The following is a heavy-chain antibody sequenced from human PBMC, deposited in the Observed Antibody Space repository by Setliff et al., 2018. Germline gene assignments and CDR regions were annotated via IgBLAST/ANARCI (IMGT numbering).Heavy chain of an antibody. J-gene: IGHJ4*02. CDR2: ISPYYGST. Sequence: RASVKVSCKASSYTFSSYGISWVRQAPGQGLEWMGWISPYYGSTNYAQKFQGRVTMTTDTSTSTAYMELTSLTSDDTALYYCVRGQGPRTVVAIPFDHWGQGTLVTVSS. V-gene: IGHV1-18*01. D-gene: IGHD3-22*01. CDR1: SYTFSSYG. CDR3: VRGQGPRTVVAIPFDH.